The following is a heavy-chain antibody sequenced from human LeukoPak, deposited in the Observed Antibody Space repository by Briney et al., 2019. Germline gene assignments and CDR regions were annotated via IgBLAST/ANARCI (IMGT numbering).Heavy chain of an antibody. V-gene: IGHV4-39*07. D-gene: IGHD2-15*01. J-gene: IGHJ5*02. Sequence: SDTLSLTCAVYGGPFTTYYWGWIRQPPGKGLEWIGSIYYSGSTYYNPSLKSRVTISVDTSKNQFSLKLSSVTAADTAVYYCARGCSGGSCYDWFDPWGQGTLVTVSS. CDR3: ARGCSGGSCYDWFDP. CDR2: IYYSGST. CDR1: GGPFTTYY.